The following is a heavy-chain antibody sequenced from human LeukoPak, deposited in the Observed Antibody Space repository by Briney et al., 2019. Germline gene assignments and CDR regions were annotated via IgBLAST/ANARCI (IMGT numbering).Heavy chain of an antibody. CDR2: INPRSGST. J-gene: IGHJ6*02. CDR3: ASGYYYDSSGYYYYYYYGMDV. Sequence: ASVKVSCKTSGYTFINYFIHWVRQAPGQGLEWMGVINPRSGSTTYAQKFQGRVTITADESTGTAYMELSSLRSEDTAVYYCASGYYYDSSGYYYYYYYGMDVWGQGTTVTVSS. V-gene: IGHV1-46*01. D-gene: IGHD3-22*01. CDR1: GYTFINYF.